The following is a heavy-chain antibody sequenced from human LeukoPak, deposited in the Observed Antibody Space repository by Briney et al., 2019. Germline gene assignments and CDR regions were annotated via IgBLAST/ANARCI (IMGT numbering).Heavy chain of an antibody. CDR3: ARDDRWLQFNN. V-gene: IGHV3-23*01. CDR1: GFTFSSYA. CDR2: ISGSGGGT. D-gene: IGHD5-24*01. J-gene: IGHJ4*02. Sequence: GGSLRLSCAASGFTFSSYAMSWVRQAPGKGLEWVSAISGSGGGTYYADSVKGRFTISRDNSKNTLYLQMNSLRAEDTAVYFCARDDRWLQFNNWGQGTLVTVSS.